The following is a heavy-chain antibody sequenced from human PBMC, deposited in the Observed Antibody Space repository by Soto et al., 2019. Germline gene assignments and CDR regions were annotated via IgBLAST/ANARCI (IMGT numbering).Heavy chain of an antibody. J-gene: IGHJ4*02. CDR3: VREDGVVGVSSAFDS. V-gene: IGHV3-21*02. CDR2: INGRSNYK. D-gene: IGHD1-26*01. Sequence: EVQLVESGGGLVAPGGSLRLPCVASGFTLTAYTMNWVRQAPGTGLEWVSSINGRSNYKYYSDSVKGRFTISRDNTQNSLFLQMSRLGPEDTATYYCVREDGVVGVSSAFDSWGQGTLVTVSS. CDR1: GFTLTAYT.